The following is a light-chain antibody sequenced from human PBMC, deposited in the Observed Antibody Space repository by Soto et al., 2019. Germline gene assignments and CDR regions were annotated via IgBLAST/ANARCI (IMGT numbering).Light chain of an antibody. V-gene: IGKV2-28*01. Sequence: DIVMTQSPLSLPVTPGEPASISCRSSQSLLHNNGYNYLDWYLQKPGQSPQLLIYLGSNRASGVPGRFSGSGSCTDFTLKISRVEADDVGVYYCMQALRTQWTFGQGTQVEIK. J-gene: IGKJ1*01. CDR1: QSLLHNNGYNY. CDR3: MQALRTQWT. CDR2: LGS.